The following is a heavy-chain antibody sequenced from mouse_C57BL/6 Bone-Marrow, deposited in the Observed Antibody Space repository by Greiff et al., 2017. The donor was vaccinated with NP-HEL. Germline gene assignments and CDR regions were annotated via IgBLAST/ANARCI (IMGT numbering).Heavy chain of an antibody. Sequence: QVQLKQSGAELVRPGASVKLSCKASGYTFTDYYINWVKQRPGQGLEWIARIYPGSGNTYYNEKFKGKATLTAEKSSSTAYMQLSSLTSEDSAVYFCARDPYYYGSSYYFDYWGQGTTLTVSS. CDR3: ARDPYYYGSSYYFDY. CDR1: GYTFTDYY. J-gene: IGHJ2*01. CDR2: IYPGSGNT. D-gene: IGHD1-1*01. V-gene: IGHV1-76*01.